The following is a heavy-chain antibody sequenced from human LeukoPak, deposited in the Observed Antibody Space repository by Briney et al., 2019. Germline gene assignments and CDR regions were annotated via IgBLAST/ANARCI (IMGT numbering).Heavy chain of an antibody. J-gene: IGHJ4*02. CDR2: INPNGGST. CDR3: ARYCSGGSCYSGFFDY. CDR1: GYTFTSYY. V-gene: IGHV1-46*01. Sequence: ASVKVSCKASGYTFTSYYMHWVRQAPGQGLEWMGIINPNGGSTSYAQKFQGRVTMTRDTSTSTVYMELSSLRSEDTAVYYCARYCSGGSCYSGFFDYWGQGTLVTVSS. D-gene: IGHD2-15*01.